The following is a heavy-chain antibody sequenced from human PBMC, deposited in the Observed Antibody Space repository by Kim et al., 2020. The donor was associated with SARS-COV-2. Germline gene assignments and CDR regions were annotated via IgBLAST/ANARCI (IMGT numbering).Heavy chain of an antibody. Sequence: SETLSLTCAVYGGSFSGYYWSWIRQPPGKGLEWIGEINHSGSTNYNPSLKSRVTISVDTSKNQFSLKLSSVTAADTAVYYCARGGMGGTTVWFDPWGQGTLVTVSS. CDR2: INHSGST. D-gene: IGHD1-7*01. J-gene: IGHJ5*02. CDR1: GGSFSGYY. CDR3: ARGGMGGTTVWFDP. V-gene: IGHV4-34*01.